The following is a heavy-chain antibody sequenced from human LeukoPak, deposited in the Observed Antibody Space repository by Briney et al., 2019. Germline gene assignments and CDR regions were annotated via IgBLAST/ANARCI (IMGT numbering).Heavy chain of an antibody. CDR3: ARDRHSSSGGDY. J-gene: IGHJ4*02. V-gene: IGHV4-59*12. CDR1: GGSISSYY. CDR2: IYYSGST. Sequence: PSETLSLTCTVSGGSISSYYWSWIRQPPGKGLEWIGYIYYSGSTNYNPSLKSRVTISVDTSKNQFSLQLNSVTPEDTAVYYCARDRHSSSGGDYWGQGTLVTVSS. D-gene: IGHD6-13*01.